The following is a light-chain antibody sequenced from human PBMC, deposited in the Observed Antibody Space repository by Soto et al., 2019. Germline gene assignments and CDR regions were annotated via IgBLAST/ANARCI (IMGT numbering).Light chain of an antibody. CDR3: QQYYSTPRT. Sequence: DIVMTQSPDSLAVSLGERATINCKSSQSVLYRSNNKNYLAWYQQKPGQPPKLLIYCASTRESGVPHRFSGSGSGTEFTLTISSLQAEDVAVYYCQQYYSTPRTFGQGTKVEIK. V-gene: IGKV4-1*01. CDR2: CAS. J-gene: IGKJ1*01. CDR1: QSVLYRSNNKNY.